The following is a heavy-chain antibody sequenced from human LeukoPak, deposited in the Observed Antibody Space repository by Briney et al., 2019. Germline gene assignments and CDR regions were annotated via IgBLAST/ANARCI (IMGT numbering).Heavy chain of an antibody. D-gene: IGHD1-26*01. CDR2: INWNGGST. J-gene: IGHJ4*02. Sequence: GGSLRLSCAASGFTFDDYGLSWVRQAPGKGLEWVSTINWNGGSTGYADSVKGRFTISRDNAKNSLYLQMNSLRAEDTAVYYCAKGISGSYLAYFDYWGQGTLVTVSS. CDR3: AKGISGSYLAYFDY. V-gene: IGHV3-20*04. CDR1: GFTFDDYG.